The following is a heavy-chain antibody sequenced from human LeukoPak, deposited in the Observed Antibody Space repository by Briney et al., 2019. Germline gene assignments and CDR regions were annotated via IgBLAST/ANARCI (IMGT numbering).Heavy chain of an antibody. D-gene: IGHD2-15*01. CDR1: GFTFSSYA. V-gene: IGHV3-30-3*01. J-gene: IGHJ4*02. CDR3: ARSFCSGGSCYLAIDY. Sequence: AGGSLRLSCAASGFTFSSYAMHWVRQAPGKGLEWVAVISYDGSNKYYADSVKGRFTISRDNSKNTLYLQMNSLRAEDTAVYYCARSFCSGGSCYLAIDYWGQGTLVTVSS. CDR2: ISYDGSNK.